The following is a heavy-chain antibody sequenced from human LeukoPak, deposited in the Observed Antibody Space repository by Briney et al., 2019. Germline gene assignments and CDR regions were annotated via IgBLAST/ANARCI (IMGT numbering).Heavy chain of an antibody. D-gene: IGHD3-16*01. CDR1: GDSISYFY. CDR3: GRKNKTFGTGYYYMDV. J-gene: IGHJ6*03. Sequence: SVTVSFNCSVYGDSISYFYWGWIRQPPGKGLEWISEIYHSESTNYNPFHRSVAMISVDTSKNQFSQKLSPVTAANTAEYYCGRKNKTFGTGYYYMDVWGKGTTVTISS. CDR2: IYHSEST. V-gene: IGHV4-34*01.